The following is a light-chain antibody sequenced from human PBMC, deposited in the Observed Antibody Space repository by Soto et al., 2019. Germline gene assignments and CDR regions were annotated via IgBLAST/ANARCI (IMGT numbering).Light chain of an antibody. J-gene: IGKJ1*01. Sequence: EIVLTQSPGTLSLSPGERATLSCRSSQSVSSNYLAWYQQKPDQAPRLVIYDVSGRATGIPDRFSGSGYGTDFTLTISRLDPEDFAVYYCQQYGRSPTFGQGTKVEIK. CDR3: QQYGRSPT. CDR1: QSVSSNY. CDR2: DVS. V-gene: IGKV3-20*01.